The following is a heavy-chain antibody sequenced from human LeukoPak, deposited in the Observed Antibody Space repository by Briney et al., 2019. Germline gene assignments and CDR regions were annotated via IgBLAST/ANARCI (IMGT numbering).Heavy chain of an antibody. J-gene: IGHJ6*04. V-gene: IGHV3-48*03. Sequence: GGSLRLSCAASGFTFSSYEMNWVRQAPGKGLEWVSYISSSGSTIYYADSVKGRFTISRDNAKNSLYLQMNSLRAEDTAVYYCAELGITMIGGVWGKGTTVIISS. CDR1: GFTFSSYE. D-gene: IGHD3-10*02. CDR3: AELGITMIGGV. CDR2: ISSSGSTI.